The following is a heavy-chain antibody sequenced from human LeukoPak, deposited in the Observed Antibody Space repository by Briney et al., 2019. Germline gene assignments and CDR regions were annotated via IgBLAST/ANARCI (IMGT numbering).Heavy chain of an antibody. CDR2: IYTDGGT. D-gene: IGHD2-2*02. CDR3: AAIRRGRWFDP. CDR1: GFTVSGNY. Sequence: WGSLRLSCAASGFTVSGNYMSWVRQAPGKGLEWVSFIYTDGGTYYADSVKGRFTISRDNSKNTLYLQMNSLRAEDTAVYYCAAIRRGRWFDPSGQGT. V-gene: IGHV3-53*01. J-gene: IGHJ5*02.